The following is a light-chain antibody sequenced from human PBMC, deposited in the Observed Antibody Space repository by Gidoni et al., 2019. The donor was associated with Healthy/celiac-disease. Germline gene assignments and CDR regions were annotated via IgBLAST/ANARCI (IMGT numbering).Light chain of an antibody. Sequence: EIVLTQSPATLSLYPGERATLYCGASQSVSSSYLAWYQQKPGLAPRLLTYDASSRATGIPDRFSGSGSGTDVTLTISRLEPEDFAVYYCQQYGSSPLTFGGGTKVEIK. CDR3: QQYGSSPLT. CDR1: QSVSSSY. V-gene: IGKV3D-20*01. CDR2: DAS. J-gene: IGKJ4*01.